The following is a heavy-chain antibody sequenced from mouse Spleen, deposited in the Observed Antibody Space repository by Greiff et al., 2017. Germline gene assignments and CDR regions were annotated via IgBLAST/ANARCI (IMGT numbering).Heavy chain of an antibody. CDR3: ARYNAWYFDV. CDR1: GFTFTDYY. CDR2: IRNKANGYTT. Sequence: EVKLVESGGGLVQPGGSLSLSCAASGFTFTDYYMSWVRQPPGKALEWLGFIRNKANGYTTEYSASVKGRFTISRDNSQSILYLQMNALRAEDSATYYCARYNAWYFDVWGTGTTVTVSS. V-gene: IGHV7-3*01. J-gene: IGHJ1*03.